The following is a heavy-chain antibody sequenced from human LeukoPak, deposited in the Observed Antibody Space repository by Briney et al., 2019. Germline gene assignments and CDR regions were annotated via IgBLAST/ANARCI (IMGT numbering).Heavy chain of an antibody. D-gene: IGHD1-26*01. V-gene: IGHV1-2*02. Sequence: ASVKVSCKASGYTFTSNYMHWVRQAPGQGLEWMGWINPNSGGTNYAQKFQGRVTMTRDTSISTAYMELSRLRSDDTAVYYCAREALEWDFDYWGQGTLVTVSS. J-gene: IGHJ4*02. CDR2: INPNSGGT. CDR1: GYTFTSNY. CDR3: AREALEWDFDY.